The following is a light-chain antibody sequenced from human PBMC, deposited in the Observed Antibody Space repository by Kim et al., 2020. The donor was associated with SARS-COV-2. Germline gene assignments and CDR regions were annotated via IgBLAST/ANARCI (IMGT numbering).Light chain of an antibody. Sequence: DIQMTQSPSTLSASVGDRVTITCRTTQSISSHLNWYQQKPGRAPKLLISAASTLQGGVPSRFSGSGSETDFTLTISSLQPEDFATYFCQQSYITPFTCGPVTKVDIK. CDR2: AAS. V-gene: IGKV1-39*01. CDR3: QQSYITPFT. CDR1: QSISSH. J-gene: IGKJ3*01.